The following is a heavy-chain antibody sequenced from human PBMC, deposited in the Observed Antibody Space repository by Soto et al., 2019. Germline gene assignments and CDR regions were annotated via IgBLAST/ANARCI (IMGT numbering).Heavy chain of an antibody. Sequence: GGSQRLSCTASGFTLRGSRSHWVRQASGKGLEWVGRIRSKADSYATAYAASVKGRFTISRDDSKNTAYLQMNSLKTEDTAVYYCTSQYCGGDCSRVDPWGQGTLVTVSS. CDR3: TSQYCGGDCSRVDP. V-gene: IGHV3-73*01. D-gene: IGHD2-21*02. CDR2: IRSKADSYAT. CDR1: GFTLRGSR. J-gene: IGHJ5*02.